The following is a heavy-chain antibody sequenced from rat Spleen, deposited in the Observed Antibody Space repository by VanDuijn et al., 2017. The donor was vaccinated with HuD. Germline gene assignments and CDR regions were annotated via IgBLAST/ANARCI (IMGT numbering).Heavy chain of an antibody. CDR1: GFTFSDYY. D-gene: IGHD1-6*01. CDR2: ISYEGSST. V-gene: IGHV5-22*01. CDR3: ARHEHVYYGFGGFAY. Sequence: EVQLVESGGGLVQPGRSMKLSCAASGFTFSDYYMAWVRQAPKKGLEWVASISYEGSSTYYGDSVKGRFTISRDNAKSTLYLQMNSLRSEDTATYYCARHEHVYYGFGGFAYWGQGTLVTVSS. J-gene: IGHJ3*01.